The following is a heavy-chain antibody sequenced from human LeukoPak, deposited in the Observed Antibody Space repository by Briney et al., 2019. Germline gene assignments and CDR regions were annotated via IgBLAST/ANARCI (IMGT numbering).Heavy chain of an antibody. V-gene: IGHV1-18*04. J-gene: IGHJ4*02. D-gene: IGHD6-19*01. Sequence: GGSVKVSCQASGYTLTCYHMHWVPQAPGQGAEWMGWISAYNGNTNYAQKLQGRVTMTPDTSTSTAYMELSSLRSEDTAVYYCARSLIAVAGTNALSYFDYWGQGTLVTVSS. CDR3: ARSLIAVAGTNALSYFDY. CDR1: GYTLTCYH. CDR2: ISAYNGNT.